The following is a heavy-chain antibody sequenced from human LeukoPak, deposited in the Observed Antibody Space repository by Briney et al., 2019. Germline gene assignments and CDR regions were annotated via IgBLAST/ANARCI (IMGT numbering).Heavy chain of an antibody. Sequence: SETLSLTCTVSGGSVSGYYWSWMRQPRGKGLEWIGYSYYTGTTSYNPSLKSRVTISVDTSKNQFSLKLSSVTAADTAVYYCARGGGYYGLDVWGQGTTVTVSS. CDR1: GGSVSGYY. V-gene: IGHV4-59*02. D-gene: IGHD3-10*01. CDR2: SYYTGTT. CDR3: ARGGGYYGLDV. J-gene: IGHJ6*02.